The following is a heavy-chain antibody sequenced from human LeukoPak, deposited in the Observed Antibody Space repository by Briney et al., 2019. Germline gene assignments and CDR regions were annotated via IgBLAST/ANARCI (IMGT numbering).Heavy chain of an antibody. CDR2: IVVGSGNT. CDR3: AADIGGDFWSGYYKYYFDY. CDR1: GFTFTSSA. Sequence: SVKVSCKVSGFTFTSSAVQWVRQARGQRLEWIGWIVVGSGNTNYAQKFQERVTITRDMSTSTAYMELSSLRSEDTAVYYCAADIGGDFWSGYYKYYFDYWGQGTLVTVSS. V-gene: IGHV1-58*01. D-gene: IGHD3-3*01. J-gene: IGHJ4*02.